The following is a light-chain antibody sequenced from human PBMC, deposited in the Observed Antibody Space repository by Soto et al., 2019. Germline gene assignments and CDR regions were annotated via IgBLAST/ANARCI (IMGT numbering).Light chain of an antibody. CDR2: CAS. V-gene: IGKV3-20*01. CDR1: QSVSSSF. J-gene: IGKJ4*01. Sequence: EIVLTQSPGTLSLSPGERATLSCRASQSVSSSFLAWYQQKPGQAPRLLIYCASSRATGIPDRFSGSGSGTDFTLTISRLEPEDVAVYYCQQYGSSHLTFGGGTKVEIK. CDR3: QQYGSSHLT.